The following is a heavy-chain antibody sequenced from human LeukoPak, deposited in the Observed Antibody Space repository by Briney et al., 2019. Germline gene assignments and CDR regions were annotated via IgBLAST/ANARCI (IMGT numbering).Heavy chain of an antibody. Sequence: GGSLRLSCAASGFTFDDYAMHWVRQAPGKGLEWVSGISWNSGSIGYADSVKGRFTISRDNAKNSLYLQMSSLRAEDTALYYCAKDIDTAMGFFDYWGQGTLVTVSS. V-gene: IGHV3-9*01. CDR3: AKDIDTAMGFFDY. D-gene: IGHD5-18*01. CDR2: ISWNSGSI. J-gene: IGHJ4*02. CDR1: GFTFDDYA.